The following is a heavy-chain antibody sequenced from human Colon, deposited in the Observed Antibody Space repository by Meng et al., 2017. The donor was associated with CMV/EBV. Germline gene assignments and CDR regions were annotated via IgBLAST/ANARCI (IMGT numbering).Heavy chain of an antibody. CDR2: INSDSGGT. V-gene: IGHV1-2*02. CDR1: GYTFTGSY. J-gene: IGHJ4*02. D-gene: IGHD3-3*01. Sequence: ASVKVSCKASGYTFTGSYMHWVRQAPGQGLEWMGWINSDSGGTSSAQKFQGRVTMTRDKSINTVYMELSSLRSDDTAIYYCATEGPTFRVVNARYFDHWGRGTLVTVSS. CDR3: ATEGPTFRVVNARYFDH.